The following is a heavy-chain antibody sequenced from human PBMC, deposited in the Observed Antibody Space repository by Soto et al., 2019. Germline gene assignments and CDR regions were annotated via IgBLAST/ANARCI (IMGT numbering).Heavy chain of an antibody. CDR1: GFTFTSSA. CDR3: AAPNNYDFWSGYRLDYYGMDV. V-gene: IGHV1-58*01. CDR2: IVVGSGNT. D-gene: IGHD3-3*01. J-gene: IGHJ6*02. Sequence: SVKVSCKASGFTFTSSAVQWVRQARGQRLEWIGWIVVGSGNTNYAQKFQERVTITRDMSTSTAYMELSSLRSEDTAVYYCAAPNNYDFWSGYRLDYYGMDVWGQGTTVTVSS.